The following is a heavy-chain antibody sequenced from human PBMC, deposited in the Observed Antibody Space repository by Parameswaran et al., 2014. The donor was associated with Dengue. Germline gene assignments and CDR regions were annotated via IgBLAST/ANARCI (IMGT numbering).Heavy chain of an antibody. V-gene: IGHV3-23*01. D-gene: IGHD3-22*01. CDR2: ISVSGSAT. CDR3: AKGRYDSSGYHFSFDS. Sequence: RWIRQPPGKGLEWVSGISVSGSATEYADSVKGRFTISRDNSKNTLDLQMNSLRAEDTAVYYCAKGRYDSSGYHFSFDSWGQGTLVTVSS. J-gene: IGHJ5*01.